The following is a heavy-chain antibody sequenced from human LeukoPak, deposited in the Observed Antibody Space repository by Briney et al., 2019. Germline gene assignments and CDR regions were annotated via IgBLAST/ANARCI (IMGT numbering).Heavy chain of an antibody. CDR1: GYTFTSYG. V-gene: IGHV1-18*01. J-gene: IGHJ6*03. Sequence: ASVKVSCEASGYTFTSYGISWVRQAPGQGLEWMGWISAYNGNTNYAQKLQGRVTMTTDTSTSTAYMELRSPRSDDTAVYYCARAYCSSTSCYGGYYYYYYYMDVWGKGTTVTVSS. D-gene: IGHD2-2*01. CDR2: ISAYNGNT. CDR3: ARAYCSSTSCYGGYYYYYYYMDV.